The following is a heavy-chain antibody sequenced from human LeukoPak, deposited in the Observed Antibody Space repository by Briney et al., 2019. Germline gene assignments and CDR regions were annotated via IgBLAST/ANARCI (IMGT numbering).Heavy chain of an antibody. D-gene: IGHD6-19*01. J-gene: IGHJ4*02. CDR2: IIPIFGKA. Sequence: SVKVSCKASGGTFSSYAISWVRQAPGQGLEWMGGIIPIFGKANYVQKFQGRVTITTDESTSTPYVEVNSQTAEHTPVYSFPREARSGWPTGDYWGQGTLVTVSS. CDR1: GGTFSSYA. V-gene: IGHV1-69*05. CDR3: PREARSGWPTGDY.